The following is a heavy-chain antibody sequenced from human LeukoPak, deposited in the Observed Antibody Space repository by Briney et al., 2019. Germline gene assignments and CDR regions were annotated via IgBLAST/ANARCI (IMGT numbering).Heavy chain of an antibody. Sequence: GGSLRLSCAASGFTFSSYRMSWVRQAPGKGLEWVANIKQDGSEKNYVDSVKGRFTISRDNAKNSLYLQMNSLRAEDTAVYYCARVDDFWSSFDYWGQGTLVTVSS. CDR3: ARVDDFWSSFDY. J-gene: IGHJ4*02. CDR2: IKQDGSEK. CDR1: GFTFSSYR. D-gene: IGHD3-3*01. V-gene: IGHV3-7*01.